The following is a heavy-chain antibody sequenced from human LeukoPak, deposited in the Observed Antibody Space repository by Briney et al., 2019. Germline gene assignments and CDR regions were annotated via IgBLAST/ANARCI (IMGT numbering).Heavy chain of an antibody. CDR1: GGTFSSYA. Sequence: SVKASCKASGGTFSSYAISWVRQAPGQGLEWMGGIIPIFGTANYAQKFQGRVTITADESTSTAYMELSSLRSEDTAVYYCARSRASGSCYSAWGQGTLVTVSS. CDR2: IIPIFGTA. D-gene: IGHD2-15*01. V-gene: IGHV1-69*13. J-gene: IGHJ4*02. CDR3: ARSRASGSCYSA.